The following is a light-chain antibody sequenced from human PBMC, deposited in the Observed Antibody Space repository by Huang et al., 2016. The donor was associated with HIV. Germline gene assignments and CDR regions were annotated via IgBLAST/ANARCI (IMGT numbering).Light chain of an antibody. CDR2: AAS. CDR3: QKYNSAPYT. CDR1: QDIRNY. V-gene: IGKV1-27*01. J-gene: IGKJ2*01. Sequence: GDRVTITCRASQDIRNYLAWYQQKPGTAPNLLISAASTLQSGVPSRFSGSGSGTDFTLTIGSLQPEDVATYYCQKYNSAPYTFGQGTKLEIK.